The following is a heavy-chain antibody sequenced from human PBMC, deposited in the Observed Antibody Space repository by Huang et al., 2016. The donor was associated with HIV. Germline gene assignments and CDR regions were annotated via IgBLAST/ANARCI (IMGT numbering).Heavy chain of an antibody. CDR3: SRALYYHGSGSYSDY. CDR1: GDSIGSGGHY. D-gene: IGHD3-10*01. Sequence: QVQLQESGPGLVKPSQTLSLTCPVSGDSIGSGGHYWSWIRQPPGKGLEWIGFIYYSGSTYHNPSLKSRVTISVDTSKNQSSLKLSSVTAADTAVYFCSRALYYHGSGSYSDYWGRGTLVTVSS. J-gene: IGHJ4*02. CDR2: IYYSGST. V-gene: IGHV4-30-4*08.